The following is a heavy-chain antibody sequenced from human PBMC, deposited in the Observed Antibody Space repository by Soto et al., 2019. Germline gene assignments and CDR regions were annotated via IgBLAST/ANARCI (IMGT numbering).Heavy chain of an antibody. J-gene: IGHJ4*02. CDR3: ARSVNRGYSYGYGH. V-gene: IGHV4-59*01. CDR2: IYHTGST. CDR1: GGVIPNYY. Sequence: SETLSLTCIVSGGVIPNYYCNWSRQTPGKGLEWIGYIYHTGSTSKNPSLKSRVTLSVDTSKNQLTLNLTSVTAADTAIYYCARSVNRGYSYGYGHWGQGTLVTVSS. D-gene: IGHD5-18*01.